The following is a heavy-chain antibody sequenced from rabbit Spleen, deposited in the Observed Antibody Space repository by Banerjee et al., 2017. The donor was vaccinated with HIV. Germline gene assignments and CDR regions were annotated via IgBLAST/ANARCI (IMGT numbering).Heavy chain of an antibody. CDR3: VRTSNTGDRNFNL. D-gene: IGHD1-1*01. CDR2: INTYTGSSPST. J-gene: IGHJ4*01. Sequence: VRQAPGKGLQWIACINTYTGSSPSTYYASWVNGRFTISRSTSLNTVDLKMTSLTAADTATYFCVRTSNTGDRNFNLWGPGTLVTVS. V-gene: IGHV1S43*01.